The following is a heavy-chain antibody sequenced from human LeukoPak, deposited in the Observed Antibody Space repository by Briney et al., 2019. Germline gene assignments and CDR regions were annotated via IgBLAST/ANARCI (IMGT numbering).Heavy chain of an antibody. J-gene: IGHJ1*01. CDR2: FDPEDGET. D-gene: IGHD6-6*01. CDR1: GYTLTELS. V-gene: IGHV1-24*01. Sequence: ASVKVSCKVSGYTLTELSMHWVRQAPGKGLEWMGGFDPEDGETIYAQKFQGRVTMTEDTSTDTAYMELCSLRSEDTAVYYCATAIAARRSEYFQHWGQGTLVTVSS. CDR3: ATAIAARRSEYFQH.